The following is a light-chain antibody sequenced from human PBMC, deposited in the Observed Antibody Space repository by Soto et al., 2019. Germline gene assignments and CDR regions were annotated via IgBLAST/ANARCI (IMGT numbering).Light chain of an antibody. Sequence: EIVLTRSPGTLSLSPGERVTLSCRASHSISGSYLAWYQQKRGQAPRLLFYGATTRATGIPDRFSGSGSGSDFTLTISRLEPEDFAVYFCQQYGVSPQSFGPGTKVDIK. CDR1: HSISGSY. V-gene: IGKV3-20*01. CDR3: QQYGVSPQS. CDR2: GAT. J-gene: IGKJ3*01.